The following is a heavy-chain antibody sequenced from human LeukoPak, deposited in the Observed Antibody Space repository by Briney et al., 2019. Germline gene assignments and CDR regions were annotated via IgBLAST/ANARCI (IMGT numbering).Heavy chain of an antibody. CDR2: IYPGDSAT. Sequence: GESLKISCKGSGYSFTNYWIGWVRQMPGKGLEWMGIIYPGDSATSYSPSFQGQVTIPADKSISTAYLQWSSLKASDTAMYYCALKPRGDCSGGRCYIGYWGQGTLVTVSS. V-gene: IGHV5-51*01. CDR3: ALKPRGDCSGGRCYIGY. CDR1: GYSFTNYW. J-gene: IGHJ4*02. D-gene: IGHD2-15*01.